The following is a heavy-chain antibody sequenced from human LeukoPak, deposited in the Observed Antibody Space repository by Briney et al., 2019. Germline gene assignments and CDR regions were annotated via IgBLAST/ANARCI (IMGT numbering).Heavy chain of an antibody. J-gene: IGHJ5*02. D-gene: IGHD3-3*01. CDR1: GFTFDDYA. Sequence: GGSLRLSCAASGFTFDDYAMNWVRQAPGKGLEWVSSISSSSSYIYYADSVKGRFTISRDNAKDSLYLQMNSLRAEDTAVYYCARDGGYDFWSGYYTGFFDPWGQGTLVTVSS. V-gene: IGHV3-21*01. CDR3: ARDGGYDFWSGYYTGFFDP. CDR2: ISSSSSYI.